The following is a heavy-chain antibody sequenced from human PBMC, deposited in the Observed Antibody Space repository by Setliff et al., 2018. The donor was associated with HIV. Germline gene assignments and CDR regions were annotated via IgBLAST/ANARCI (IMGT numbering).Heavy chain of an antibody. Sequence: ASVKVSCKASGYTFTNNDINWVRQGAGQGLEWMGWMNPKSGNTGYAERFQGRVTMTRNNSINTAYMELSSLRSEDTAVYFCARGYNPGYSSGWRFDFWGRGTLVTVS. J-gene: IGHJ4*02. V-gene: IGHV1-8*01. D-gene: IGHD6-19*01. CDR1: GYTFTNND. CDR3: ARGYNPGYSSGWRFDF. CDR2: MNPKSGNT.